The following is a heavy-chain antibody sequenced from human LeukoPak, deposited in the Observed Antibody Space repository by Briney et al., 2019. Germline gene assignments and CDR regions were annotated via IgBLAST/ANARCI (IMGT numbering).Heavy chain of an antibody. D-gene: IGHD4-17*01. CDR3: ARAGMTTVTIYWYFDL. V-gene: IGHV1-69*13. CDR1: GGTFSSYA. CDR2: IIPIFGTA. J-gene: IGHJ2*01. Sequence: ASVKVSCKASGGTFSSYAISWVRQAPGQGLEWMGGIIPIFGTANYAQKFQGRVTITADESTSTAYMELSSLRSEDTAVYYCARAGMTTVTIYWYFDLWGRGTLVTVSS.